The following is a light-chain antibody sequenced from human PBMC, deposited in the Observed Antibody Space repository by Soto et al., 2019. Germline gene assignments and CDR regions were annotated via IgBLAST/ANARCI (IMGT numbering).Light chain of an antibody. CDR1: NSNIGAGYD. Sequence: QSVLTQPPSVSGAPGQRVSISCTGSNSNIGAGYDVHWCQQLPGKAPTLLIYANNNRPSGVPDRFSGSKSGTSASLAITGLRPEDEADYYCQSYASSLSTGFVFGTGTKLTVL. CDR3: QSYASSLSTGFV. V-gene: IGLV1-40*01. J-gene: IGLJ1*01. CDR2: ANN.